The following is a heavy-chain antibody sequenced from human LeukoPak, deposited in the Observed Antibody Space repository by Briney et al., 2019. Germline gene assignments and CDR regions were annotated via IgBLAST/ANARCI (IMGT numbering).Heavy chain of an antibody. J-gene: IGHJ3*02. Sequence: KPSETLSLTCTVSGGSICSGDYYWSWIRQPPGKGLEWIGYIYYSGSTYYNPSLKSRVTISVDTSKNQFSLKLSSVTAADTAVYYCARGPAATPYDAFDIWGQGTMVTVSS. CDR3: ARGPAATPYDAFDI. V-gene: IGHV4-30-4*01. CDR1: GGSICSGDYY. CDR2: IYYSGST. D-gene: IGHD2-15*01.